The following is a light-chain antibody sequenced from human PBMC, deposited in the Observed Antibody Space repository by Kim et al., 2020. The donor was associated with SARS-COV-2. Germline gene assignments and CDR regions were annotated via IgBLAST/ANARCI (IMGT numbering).Light chain of an antibody. V-gene: IGKV1-9*01. Sequence: IQLTQSPSSLSASVGDRVTITCRASQGISTYLTWYQQKPEKAPKLVIYSASTLQSGVPSRFSGSGSGTDFTLTISSLQPEDFATYYCQQLNSYPITFGQGTRLEIK. CDR1: QGISTY. J-gene: IGKJ5*01. CDR3: QQLNSYPIT. CDR2: SAS.